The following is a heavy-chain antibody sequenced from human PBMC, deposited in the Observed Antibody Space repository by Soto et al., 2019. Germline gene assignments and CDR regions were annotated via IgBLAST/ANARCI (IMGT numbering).Heavy chain of an antibody. CDR2: INPRGGST. CDR3: ARGNVFRYFGFAYDMDV. D-gene: IGHD3-9*01. CDR1: GYTFTTYY. Sequence: QVQLVQSGAEVKKPGASVELSCKASGYTFTTYYIHWARQAPGQGLEWMGIINPRGGSTNYAQKFQGRVTVTRDTSTSTVHMELNSLRSEDTAVYYYARGNVFRYFGFAYDMDVWGQGTTATVSS. J-gene: IGHJ6*02. V-gene: IGHV1-46*01.